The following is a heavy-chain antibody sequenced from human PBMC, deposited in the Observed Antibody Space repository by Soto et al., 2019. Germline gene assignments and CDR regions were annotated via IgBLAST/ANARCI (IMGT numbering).Heavy chain of an antibody. Sequence: SETLSLTCAVYGGSFSGYYWSWIRQPPGKGLEWIGEINHSGSTNYNPSLKSRVTISVDTSKNQFSLKLSSVTAADTAVYYCARGESIAAAAMGYWGQGTLVTVSS. V-gene: IGHV4-34*01. J-gene: IGHJ4*02. D-gene: IGHD6-13*01. CDR1: GGSFSGYY. CDR3: ARGESIAAAAMGY. CDR2: INHSGST.